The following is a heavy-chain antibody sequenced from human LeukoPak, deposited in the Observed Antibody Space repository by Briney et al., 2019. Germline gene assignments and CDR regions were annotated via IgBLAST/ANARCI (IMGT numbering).Heavy chain of an antibody. Sequence: GASVKVSCKASGYTFTSYGISWVRQAPGQGLEWMGWISAYKGNTNYAQKLQGRVTMTTDTSTSTAYMELRSLRSDDTAVYYCARQNYVWGSYRPDDAVDFWGQGTMVIVSS. J-gene: IGHJ3*01. CDR2: ISAYKGNT. V-gene: IGHV1-18*01. CDR1: GYTFTSYG. D-gene: IGHD3-16*02. CDR3: ARQNYVWGSYRPDDAVDF.